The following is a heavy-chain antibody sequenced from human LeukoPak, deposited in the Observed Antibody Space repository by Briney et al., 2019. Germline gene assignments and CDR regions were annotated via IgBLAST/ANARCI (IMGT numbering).Heavy chain of an antibody. CDR3: AKDPKVWFGELLSPDY. J-gene: IGHJ4*02. CDR1: GFTFDDYA. CDR2: ISWNSGSI. V-gene: IGHV3-9*03. D-gene: IGHD3-10*01. Sequence: GGSLRLSCAASGFTFDDYAMHWVRQAPGKGLEWVSGISWNSGSIGYADSVKGRFTISRDNSKNTLYLQMNSLRAEDMAVYYCAKDPKVWFGELLSPDYWGQGTLVTVSS.